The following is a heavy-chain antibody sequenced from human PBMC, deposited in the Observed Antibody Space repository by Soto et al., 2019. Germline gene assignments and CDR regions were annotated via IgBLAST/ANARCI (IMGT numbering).Heavy chain of an antibody. D-gene: IGHD2-15*01. CDR2: ISGSGGST. J-gene: IGHJ4*02. CDR1: GFTFSSYA. Sequence: GGSLRLSCAASGFTFSSYAMSWVRQAPGKGLEWVSAISGSGGSTYYADSVKGRFTISRDNSKNTLYLQMNSLRAEDTAVYYCAKGPAVVVVAAHQFDYWGQGTLVTVSS. CDR3: AKGPAVVVVAAHQFDY. V-gene: IGHV3-23*01.